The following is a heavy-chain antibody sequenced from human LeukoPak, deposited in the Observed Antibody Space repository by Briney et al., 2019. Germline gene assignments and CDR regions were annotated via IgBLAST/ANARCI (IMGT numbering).Heavy chain of an antibody. Sequence: PGRTLRLSCAASGFTFSSYSTNWVRHAPRKGLGRGSYISSSSTTTYYAASLKGRFTISRDNAKNQLDLQMSSVRAEDTAVYYCARGLDDSLTGYSASWGQGTLVTVSS. CDR2: ISSSSTTT. V-gene: IGHV3-48*01. J-gene: IGHJ5*02. CDR3: ARGLDDSLTGYSAS. D-gene: IGHD3-9*01. CDR1: GFTFSSYS.